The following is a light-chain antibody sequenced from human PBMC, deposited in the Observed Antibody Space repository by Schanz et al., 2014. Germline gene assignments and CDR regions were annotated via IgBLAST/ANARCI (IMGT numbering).Light chain of an antibody. J-gene: IGLJ1*01. CDR3: CSYTSSSTLEV. Sequence: QSALTQPASVSGPPGQSVTISCTGTSSDVGGYNFVSWYQQIPGKAPKLMIYDVTKRPSGVPDRFSGSKSGNTASLTISGLQAEDEADYYCCSYTSSSTLEVFGTGTKLTVL. CDR1: SSDVGGYNF. CDR2: DVT. V-gene: IGLV2-14*01.